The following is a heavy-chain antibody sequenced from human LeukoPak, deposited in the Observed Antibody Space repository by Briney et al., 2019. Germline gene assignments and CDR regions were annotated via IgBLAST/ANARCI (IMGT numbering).Heavy chain of an antibody. Sequence: GGSLRLSCAASGFTFSSYWMSWVRQAPGKGLEWVANIKQDGSEKYYVDSVKGRFTISRDNAKNSLHLQMNSLRAEDTAVYYCARDLRELWVYYDSSGYYPSAFDIWGQGTMVTVSS. CDR2: IKQDGSEK. J-gene: IGHJ3*02. D-gene: IGHD3-22*01. CDR3: ARDLRELWVYYDSSGYYPSAFDI. CDR1: GFTFSSYW. V-gene: IGHV3-7*01.